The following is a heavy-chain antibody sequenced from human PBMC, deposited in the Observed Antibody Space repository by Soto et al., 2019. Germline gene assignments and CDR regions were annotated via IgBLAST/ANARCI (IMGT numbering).Heavy chain of an antibody. CDR1: GFSLSTSGVG. Sequence: QITLKESGPTLVKPTQTLTLTCTFSGFSLSTSGVGVGWIRQPPGKTLEWLALIHWDDDERYSPSLKSRLSITKDTSKNQVVLTMTNMDPVDTATYYCAHSPFSWRHFDHWGQGILVTVSS. CDR2: IHWDDDE. V-gene: IGHV2-5*02. D-gene: IGHD3-16*01. CDR3: AHSPFSWRHFDH. J-gene: IGHJ4*02.